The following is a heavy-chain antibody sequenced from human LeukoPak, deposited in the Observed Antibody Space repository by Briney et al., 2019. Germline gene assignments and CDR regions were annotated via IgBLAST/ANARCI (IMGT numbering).Heavy chain of an antibody. Sequence: GGSLRLSCAASGFTFSSYSMNWVRQAPGKGLEWVSYISSSSSTIYYADSVKGRFTISRDNAKNSLYLQMNSLRAEDTAVYYCARDWFHAIDYWGQGTLVTVSS. D-gene: IGHD2/OR15-2a*01. V-gene: IGHV3-48*01. CDR1: GFTFSSYS. CDR2: ISSSSSTI. CDR3: ARDWFHAIDY. J-gene: IGHJ4*02.